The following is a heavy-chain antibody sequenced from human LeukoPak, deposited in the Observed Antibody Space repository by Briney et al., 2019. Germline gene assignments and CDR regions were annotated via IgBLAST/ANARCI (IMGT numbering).Heavy chain of an antibody. CDR3: VKGGLMRFFDY. CDR2: ISRDGTNK. V-gene: IGHV3-30*18. J-gene: IGHJ4*02. Sequence: PGRSLRLSCAASAFIFSSYDMHWVRQAPGKGLEWVALISRDGTNKQYADSVKGRFTISRDNSKNTLYLQTNSLRAEDTAVYYCVKGGLMRFFDYWGQGTLVTVSS. CDR1: AFIFSSYD. D-gene: IGHD2-8*01.